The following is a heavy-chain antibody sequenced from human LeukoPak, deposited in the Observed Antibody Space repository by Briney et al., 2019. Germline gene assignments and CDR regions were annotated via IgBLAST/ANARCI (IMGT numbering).Heavy chain of an antibody. D-gene: IGHD3-10*01. CDR1: GFTFSSYA. CDR3: AKNPAAWFGELSSWFDP. Sequence: GGSLRLSCAASGFTFSSYAMHWVRQAPGKGLEWVAVISYDGSSKNYADSVKGRFTISRDNSENTLYLQMSSLKTDDSAVYYCAKNPAAWFGELSSWFDPWGQGTLVTVSS. V-gene: IGHV3-30-3*02. CDR2: ISYDGSSK. J-gene: IGHJ5*02.